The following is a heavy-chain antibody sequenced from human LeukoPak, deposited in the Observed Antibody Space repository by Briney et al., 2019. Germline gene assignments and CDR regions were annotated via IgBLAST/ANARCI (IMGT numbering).Heavy chain of an antibody. CDR1: GFTFSSYS. CDR2: ISSISSYI. Sequence: GGSLRLSCAASGFTFSSYSMNWVRQAPGKGLEWVSSISSISSYIYYADSVKGRFTISRDNAKNSLYLQMNSLRAEDTAVYYCARPSLTYSSSWYGGWSAFDIWGQGTMVTVSS. CDR3: ARPSLTYSSSWYGGWSAFDI. V-gene: IGHV3-21*01. D-gene: IGHD6-13*01. J-gene: IGHJ3*02.